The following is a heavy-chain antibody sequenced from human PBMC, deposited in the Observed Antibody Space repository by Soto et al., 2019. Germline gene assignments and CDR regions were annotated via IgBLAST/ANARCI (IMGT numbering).Heavy chain of an antibody. CDR3: AVGVYAFDI. V-gene: IGHV4-61*01. CDR1: GGSVSSGSYY. D-gene: IGHD2-8*01. CDR2: IYYSGST. Sequence: PSETLSLTCTVSGGSVSSGSYYRSWIRQPPGKGLEWIGYIYYSGSTNYNPSLKSRVTISVDTSKNQFSLKLSSVTAADTAVYYCAVGVYAFDIWGQGTMVTVSS. J-gene: IGHJ3*02.